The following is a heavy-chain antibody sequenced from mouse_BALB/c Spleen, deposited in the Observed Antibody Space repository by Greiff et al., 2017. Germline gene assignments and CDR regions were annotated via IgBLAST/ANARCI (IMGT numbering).Heavy chain of an antibody. CDR1: GFSLTSYD. CDR3: VRGYYDY. CDR2: IWTGGGT. D-gene: IGHD2-3*01. J-gene: IGHJ4*01. V-gene: IGHV2-9-2*01. Sequence: QVQLKESGPGLVAPSQSLSITCTVSGFSLTSYDISWIRQPPGKGLEWLGVIWTGGGTNYNSAFMSRLSISKDNSKSQVFLKMNSLQTDDTAIYYCVRGYYDYWGQGTSGTVSS.